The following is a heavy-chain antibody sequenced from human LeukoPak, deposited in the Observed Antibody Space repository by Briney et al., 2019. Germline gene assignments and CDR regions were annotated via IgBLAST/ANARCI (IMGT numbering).Heavy chain of an antibody. CDR2: IYPGDSDT. D-gene: IGHD6-13*01. CDR3: ARYRPGIAAAGTINWFDP. CDR1: GYSFTNYW. V-gene: IGHV5-51*01. J-gene: IGHJ5*02. Sequence: GESLKISCKGSGYSFTNYWIGWVRQMPGKGLEWMGIIYPGDSDTRYSPSFQGQVTISADKSISTAYLQWRSLKASDTAIYYCARYRPGIAAAGTINWFDPWGQGTLVTVSS.